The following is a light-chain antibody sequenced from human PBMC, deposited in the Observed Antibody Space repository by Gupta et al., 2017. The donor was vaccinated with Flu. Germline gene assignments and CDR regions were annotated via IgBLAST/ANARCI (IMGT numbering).Light chain of an antibody. V-gene: IGLV1-44*01. CDR1: SANIGSNT. CDR3: AAWDDSMNGPYV. Sequence: TSTCSGSSANIGSNTVNWYKQLPGTAPELLVFSNNQRPSGVPDRFSGSKSGTAASVAISGLQSEDEADDYCAAWDDSMNGPYVFGTGTKVTVL. J-gene: IGLJ1*01. CDR2: SNN.